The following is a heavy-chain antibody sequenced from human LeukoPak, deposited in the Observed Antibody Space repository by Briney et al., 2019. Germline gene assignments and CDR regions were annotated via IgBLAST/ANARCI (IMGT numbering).Heavy chain of an antibody. CDR3: ARGRTIFGVVIIGRNDAFDI. CDR1: GGSFSGYY. Sequence: SETLSLTCAVYGGSFSGYYWSWIRQPPGKGLEWIGEINHSGSTNYNPSLKSRVTISVDTSKNQFSLKLSSVTAADTAVYYCARGRTIFGVVIIGRNDAFDIWGQGTMVTVSS. J-gene: IGHJ3*02. D-gene: IGHD3-3*01. CDR2: INHSGST. V-gene: IGHV4-34*01.